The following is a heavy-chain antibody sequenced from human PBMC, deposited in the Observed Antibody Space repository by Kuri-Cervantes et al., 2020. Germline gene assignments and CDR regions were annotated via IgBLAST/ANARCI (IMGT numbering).Heavy chain of an antibody. CDR1: GYTFTSYD. CDR3: AREALDYGDSLRPFDY. V-gene: IGHV1-8*01. D-gene: IGHD4-17*01. CDR2: MNPNSGNT. Sequence: ASVKVSCKASGYTFTSYDINWVRQATGQGLEWMGWMNPNSGNTGYAQKFQGRVTMTRNTSISTAYMELSRLRSDDTAVYYCAREALDYGDSLRPFDYWGQGTLVTVSS. J-gene: IGHJ4*02.